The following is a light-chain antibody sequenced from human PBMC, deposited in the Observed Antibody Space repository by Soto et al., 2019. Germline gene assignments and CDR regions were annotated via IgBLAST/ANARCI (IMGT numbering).Light chain of an antibody. J-gene: IGKJ1*01. V-gene: IGKV1-5*03. CDR1: QSISSW. CDR2: KAS. Sequence: DIQMTQSPSTLSASVGDRVTITCRASQSISSWLTWYQQKAGQAPKLLIYKASIVESGVPSRFSGSGSGTEFTLTISSLQPDDSATYYGAQYSYFATFGQGTRVDVK. CDR3: AQYSYFAT.